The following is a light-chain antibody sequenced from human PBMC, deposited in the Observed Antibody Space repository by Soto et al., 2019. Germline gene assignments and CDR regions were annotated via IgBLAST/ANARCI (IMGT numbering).Light chain of an antibody. V-gene: IGKV1-5*03. CDR1: QSISSW. CDR3: QQYNNYPWT. Sequence: DIPMTQSPSTLSASVGDRVTITCRASQSISSWLAWYQQKPGKAPKLLIYKASSLESGVPSRFSGSGSGTELTLTISSLQPDGFATYYCQQYNNYPWTFGQGTNVEIK. J-gene: IGKJ1*01. CDR2: KAS.